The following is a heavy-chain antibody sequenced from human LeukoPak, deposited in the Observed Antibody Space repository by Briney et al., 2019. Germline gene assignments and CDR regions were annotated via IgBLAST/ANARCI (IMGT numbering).Heavy chain of an antibody. J-gene: IGHJ6*03. CDR3: AKDRCSNGVGCYYYYMDV. CDR2: ISHDGTVK. Sequence: GGSLRLSCVASGLTFSRHGMQWVRQAPGKGPEWVAVISHDGTVKHYSDSVKGRFSISRDSSKNILYLQMNSLRAEDTAVYYCAKDRCSNGVGCYYYYMDVWGKGTTVTISS. D-gene: IGHD2-8*01. V-gene: IGHV3-30*18. CDR1: GLTFSRHG.